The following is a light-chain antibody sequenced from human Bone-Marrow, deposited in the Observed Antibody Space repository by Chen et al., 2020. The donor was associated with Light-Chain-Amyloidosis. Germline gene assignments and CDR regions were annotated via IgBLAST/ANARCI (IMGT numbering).Light chain of an antibody. CDR2: EVT. Sequence: QSALTQPASVSGSPGQSITISCTGTSSNVGGLNLVSWYQQHPGKAPKLMFYEVTKRPSGVSNRFSAFKSGNTASLTISGLQTEDEADYYCCSYAGDSTLLFGGGTKLTVL. CDR3: CSYAGDSTLL. CDR1: SSNVGGLNL. V-gene: IGLV2-23*02. J-gene: IGLJ2*01.